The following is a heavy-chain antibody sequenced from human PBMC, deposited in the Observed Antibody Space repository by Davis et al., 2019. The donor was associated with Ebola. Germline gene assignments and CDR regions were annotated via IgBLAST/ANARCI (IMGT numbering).Heavy chain of an antibody. CDR3: AKGSLYGSRSITAGMDV. D-gene: IGHD4-17*01. CDR2: MSGSGST. CDR1: GFTFASYS. Sequence: GESLKTPCAASGFTFASYSMTWVRQAPGKGLEWVSGMSGSGSTYYADFVKGRFTLSRDNSKNTLLLQMNSLRAEDTAVYYCAKGSLYGSRSITAGMDVWGQGTTVTVSS. J-gene: IGHJ6*02. V-gene: IGHV3-23*01.